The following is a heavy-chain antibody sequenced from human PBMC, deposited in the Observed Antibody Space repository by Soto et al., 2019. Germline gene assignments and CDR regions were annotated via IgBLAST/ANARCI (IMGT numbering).Heavy chain of an antibody. V-gene: IGHV4-39*01. CDR2: IYYSGST. Sequence: SETLSLTCTVSGGSISSSSYYWGWIRQPPGKGLEWIGSIYYSGSTYYNPSLKSRVTISVDTSKNQFSLKLSSVTAADTAVYYCARQWARSSSSYFCYWGQGTLVTVSS. CDR3: ARQWARSSSSYFCY. D-gene: IGHD6-6*01. CDR1: GGSISSSSYY. J-gene: IGHJ4*02.